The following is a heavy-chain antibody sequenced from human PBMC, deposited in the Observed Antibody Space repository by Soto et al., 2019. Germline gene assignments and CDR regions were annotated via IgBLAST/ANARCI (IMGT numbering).Heavy chain of an antibody. D-gene: IGHD3-3*01. CDR1: GFTFTSSA. Sequence: ASVQVSCKASGFTFTSSAVQWVRQARGQRLEWIGWIVVGSGNTNYAQKFQERVTITRDMSTSTAYMELSSLRSEDTAVYYCAAEENFWSGYYYFDYWGQGTLVTVSS. CDR3: AAEENFWSGYYYFDY. CDR2: IVVGSGNT. J-gene: IGHJ4*02. V-gene: IGHV1-58*01.